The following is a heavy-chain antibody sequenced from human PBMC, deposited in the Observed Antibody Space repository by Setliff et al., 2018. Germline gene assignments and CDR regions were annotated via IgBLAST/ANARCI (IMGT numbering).Heavy chain of an antibody. CDR3: AKDLVEKWSFDS. J-gene: IGHJ4*02. CDR1: GITFTSYA. CDR2: VSGSGDNA. V-gene: IGHV3-23*01. Sequence: GSLRLSCVASGITFTSYAMSWVRQAPGKGLEWVSTVSGSGDNAYYTDSVKGRFTTSRDNSKNTLSLQMSSLRAEDTAVYYCAKDLVEKWSFDSWGQGTLVTVSS. D-gene: IGHD2-8*01.